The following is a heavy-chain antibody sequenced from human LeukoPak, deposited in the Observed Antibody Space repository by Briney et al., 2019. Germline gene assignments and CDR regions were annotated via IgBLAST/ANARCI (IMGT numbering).Heavy chain of an antibody. D-gene: IGHD3-22*01. CDR3: ARDHYYDSSGYYRRDFYFDY. CDR1: GYTFTGYY. J-gene: IGHJ4*02. V-gene: IGHV1-2*02. Sequence: ASVKVSCKASGYTFTGYYMHWVRQAPGQGLEWMGWINPNSGGTNYAQKFQGRVTMTRDTSISTAYMELSRLRSDDTAVYYCARDHYYDSSGYYRRDFYFDYWGQGTLDTVSS. CDR2: INPNSGGT.